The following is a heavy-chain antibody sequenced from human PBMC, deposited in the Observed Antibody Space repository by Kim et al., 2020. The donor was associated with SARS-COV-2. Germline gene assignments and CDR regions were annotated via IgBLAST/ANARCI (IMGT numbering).Heavy chain of an antibody. D-gene: IGHD6-19*01. V-gene: IGHV1-18*01. J-gene: IGHJ4*02. Sequence: YAQKLQGRVTMTTDTATSTANMELRSLRSDDTAVYYCAIIEQWRRGVYDYWGQGTLVTVSS. CDR3: AIIEQWRRGVYDY.